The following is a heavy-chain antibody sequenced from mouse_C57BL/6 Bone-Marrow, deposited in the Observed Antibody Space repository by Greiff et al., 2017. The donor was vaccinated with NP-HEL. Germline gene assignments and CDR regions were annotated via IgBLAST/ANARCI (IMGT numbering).Heavy chain of an antibody. CDR3: ARQAVVPFDY. D-gene: IGHD1-1*01. CDR2: ISNGGGST. Sequence: EVKLVESGGGLVQPGGSLKLSCAASGFTFSDYYMYWVRQTPEKRLEWVAYISNGGGSTYYPDTVKGRFTISRDNAKNTLYLQMSRLKSEDTAMYYCARQAVVPFDYWGQGTTLTVSS. J-gene: IGHJ2*01. CDR1: GFTFSDYY. V-gene: IGHV5-12*01.